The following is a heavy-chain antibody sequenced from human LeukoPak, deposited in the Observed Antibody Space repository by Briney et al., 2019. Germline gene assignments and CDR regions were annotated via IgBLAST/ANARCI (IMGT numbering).Heavy chain of an antibody. D-gene: IGHD3-3*01. Sequence: GASVKVSCKASGYTFTSYDINWVRQATGQGLEWMGWMNPNSGNTGYAQKFQGRVTITRNTSISTAYMELGSLRSEDTAVYYCARGNKRITIFGVVMVYDFDYWGQGTLVTVSS. J-gene: IGHJ4*02. V-gene: IGHV1-8*03. CDR1: GYTFTSYD. CDR2: MNPNSGNT. CDR3: ARGNKRITIFGVVMVYDFDY.